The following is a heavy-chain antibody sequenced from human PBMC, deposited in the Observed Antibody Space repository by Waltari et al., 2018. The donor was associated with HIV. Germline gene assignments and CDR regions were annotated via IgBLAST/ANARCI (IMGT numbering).Heavy chain of an antibody. D-gene: IGHD3-10*01. CDR2: INPNSGGT. V-gene: IGHV1-2*06. J-gene: IGHJ5*02. Sequence: QVQLVQSGAEVKKPGASVKVSCKASGYTFTGYYMHWVRQAPGQGLEWMGRINPNSGGTNYAQKFRGRVTMTRDTSISTAYMELSRLRSDDTAVYYCARGLSNVLLTNWFDPWGQGTLVTVSS. CDR3: ARGLSNVLLTNWFDP. CDR1: GYTFTGYY.